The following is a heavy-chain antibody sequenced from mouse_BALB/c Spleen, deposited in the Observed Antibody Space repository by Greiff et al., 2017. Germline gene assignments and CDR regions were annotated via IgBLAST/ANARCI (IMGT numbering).Heavy chain of an antibody. V-gene: IGHV5-6-3*01. J-gene: IGHJ4*01. D-gene: IGHD2-3*01. CDR3: ARVGPLYDGYAMDY. CDR1: GFTFSSYG. CDR2: INSNGGST. Sequence: EVQVVESGGGLVQPGGSLKLSCAASGFTFSSYGMSWVRQTPDKRLELVATINSNGGSTYYPDSVKGRFTISRDNAKNTLYLQMSSMKSEGTAMYYCARVGPLYDGYAMDYWGQGTSVTVSS.